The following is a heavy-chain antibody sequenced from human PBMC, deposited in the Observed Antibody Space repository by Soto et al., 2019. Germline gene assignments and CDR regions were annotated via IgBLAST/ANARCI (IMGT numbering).Heavy chain of an antibody. Sequence: SETLSLTGTVSGGSISSSSYYWGWIRRPPGKGLEWIGSIYYSGSTYYNPSLKSLVTISVDTSKNHVSLKLSSATAADTAVYYCASQEVVRYSDWLLSFVNWYQGTLVTVFS. CDR3: ASQEVVRYSDWLLSFVN. CDR2: IYYSGST. D-gene: IGHD3-9*01. V-gene: IGHV4-39*01. J-gene: IGHJ4*02. CDR1: GGSISSSSYY.